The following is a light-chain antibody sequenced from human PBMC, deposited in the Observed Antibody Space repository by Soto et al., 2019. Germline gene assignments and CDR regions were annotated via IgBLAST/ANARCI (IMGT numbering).Light chain of an antibody. CDR1: SSNIGSNF. CDR3: GTWDSSLRAVV. J-gene: IGLJ3*02. V-gene: IGLV1-51*02. Sequence: QSALTQPPSVSAAPGQQVTISCSGSSSNIGSNFVSWHQHLPGTAPKLLIYENNERPSDIPDRFSGSKSGTSATLGITGLQTGDEADYFCGTWDSSLRAVVFGGGTKLTVL. CDR2: ENN.